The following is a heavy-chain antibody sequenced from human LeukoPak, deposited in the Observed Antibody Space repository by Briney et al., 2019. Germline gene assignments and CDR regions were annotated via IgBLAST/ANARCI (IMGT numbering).Heavy chain of an antibody. D-gene: IGHD3-22*01. V-gene: IGHV4-4*09. Sequence: PSETLSLTCTVSDGSISSYYWSWIRQPPGKGLEWIGYIYFSGSTNYNPSLKSRVTISVDTSKNQFSLKLSSVTAADTAVYYCAGGYYDSSGYYPDAFDIWGQGTMVTVSS. J-gene: IGHJ3*02. CDR1: DGSISSYY. CDR2: IYFSGST. CDR3: AGGYYDSSGYYPDAFDI.